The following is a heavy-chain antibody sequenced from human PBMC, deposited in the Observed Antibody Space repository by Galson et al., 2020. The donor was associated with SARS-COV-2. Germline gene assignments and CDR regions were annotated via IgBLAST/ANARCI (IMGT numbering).Heavy chain of an antibody. CDR1: GFTFSSYG. V-gene: IGHV3-30*02. CDR2: IRYDGSNK. Sequence: GRSLRLSCAASGFTFSSYGMHWVRQAPGKGLAWVAFIRYDGSNKYYADSVKARITISRDNSKNTLYLQMNSLRAEDTAVYYCAKDYSAVAATYYFDYCGQGTLVTVSS. D-gene: IGHD2-15*01. J-gene: IGHJ4*02. CDR3: AKDYSAVAATYYFDY.